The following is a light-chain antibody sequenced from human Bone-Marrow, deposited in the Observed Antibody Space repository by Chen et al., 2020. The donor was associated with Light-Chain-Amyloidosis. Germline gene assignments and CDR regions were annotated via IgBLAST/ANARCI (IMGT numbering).Light chain of an antibody. CDR2: EDD. J-gene: IGLJ3*02. CDR1: RGSLATNY. Sequence: NFMLTQPHSVPASPRKTVIISCTRSRGSLATNYVQWYQQRPGSSPTTVIYEDDQRPSGVPYRFSGSIDRSSNSASLTISGLKTEDEADYYCQSYQGSSQGVFGGGTKLTVL. V-gene: IGLV6-57*01. CDR3: QSYQGSSQGV.